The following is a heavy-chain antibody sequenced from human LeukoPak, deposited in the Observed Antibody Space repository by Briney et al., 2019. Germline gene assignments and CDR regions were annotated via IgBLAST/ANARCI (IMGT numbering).Heavy chain of an antibody. CDR3: ATYRQVLLPFES. V-gene: IGHV3-23*01. CDR1: GLTFSTFA. CDR2: IFPSGGEI. Sequence: GGSLRLSCAASGLTFSTFAMIWVRQPPGKGLEWVSSIFPSGGEIHYADSVRGRFTISRDNSKSTLSLQMYSLRAEDTAIYYCATYRQVLLPFESWGQGTLVTVSS. D-gene: IGHD2-8*02. J-gene: IGHJ4*02.